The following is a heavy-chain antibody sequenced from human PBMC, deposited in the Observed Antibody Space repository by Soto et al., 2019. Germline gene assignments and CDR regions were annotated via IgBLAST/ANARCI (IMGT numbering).Heavy chain of an antibody. Sequence: EVQVSESGGGLVQPGGSLRLSCATSGFTFSNYPMNWVRQAPGKGLEWVSDISAGGDRTYYADSVEGRFTIFRDNSKNSVSLRMNSLRVEDTAVYYCARRVWGQGTLVTVSS. CDR1: GFTFSNYP. CDR3: ARRV. CDR2: ISAGGDRT. J-gene: IGHJ4*02. V-gene: IGHV3-23*01.